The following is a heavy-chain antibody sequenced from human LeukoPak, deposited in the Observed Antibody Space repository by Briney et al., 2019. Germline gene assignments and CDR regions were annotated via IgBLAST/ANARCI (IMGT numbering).Heavy chain of an antibody. CDR3: AKVGRIVVVAANLDY. V-gene: IGHV3-23*01. CDR2: ISGSGGST. CDR1: GFTFSSYA. D-gene: IGHD2-15*01. J-gene: IGHJ4*02. Sequence: PGGSLRLSCAASGFTFSSYAMSWARQAPGKGLEWVSAISGSGGSTYYADSVKGRFTISRDNSKNTLYLQMNSLRAEDTAVYYCAKVGRIVVVAANLDYWGQGTLVTVSS.